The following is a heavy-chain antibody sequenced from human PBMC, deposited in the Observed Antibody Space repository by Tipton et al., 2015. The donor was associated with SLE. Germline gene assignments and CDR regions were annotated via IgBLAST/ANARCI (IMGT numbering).Heavy chain of an antibody. J-gene: IGHJ4*02. V-gene: IGHV4-34*01. CDR1: GGSISGYS. D-gene: IGHD4-17*01. CDR2: INHSGST. Sequence: GLVKPSETLSLTCTVSGGSISGYSWSWIRQPPGKGLEWIGEINHSGSTNYNPSLKSRVTISVDTSKNQFSLKVTSVTAADTAVYYCARDDYGDFEAYFDYWGQGTLVTVSS. CDR3: ARDDYGDFEAYFDY.